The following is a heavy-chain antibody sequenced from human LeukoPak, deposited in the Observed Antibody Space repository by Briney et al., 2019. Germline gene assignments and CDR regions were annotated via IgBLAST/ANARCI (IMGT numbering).Heavy chain of an antibody. J-gene: IGHJ4*02. CDR1: GGSITSNTYY. D-gene: IGHD4-17*01. CDR2: IYYSGST. Sequence: SETLSLTCTVSGGSITSNTYYWGWIRQAPGKGLEWIGSIYYSGSTYCTPSLKSRVTISADTSKNQLSLQLSSVTAADTAVYYCARQNKAFDYGDYLFDYWGQGTLVTVSS. V-gene: IGHV4-39*01. CDR3: ARQNKAFDYGDYLFDY.